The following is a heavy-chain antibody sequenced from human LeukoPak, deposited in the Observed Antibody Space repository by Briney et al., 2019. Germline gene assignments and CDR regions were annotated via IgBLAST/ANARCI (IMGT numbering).Heavy chain of an antibody. CDR2: ISGSGGST. Sequence: GGSLRLSCAASGFTFSSYAMSWVRQAPGKGLEWVSAISGSGGSTYYADSVKGRFTISRDNSKNTLYLQMNSLRAEDTAVYYCAKEGKDITIFGVVFYYYYMDVWGKGTTVTVSS. D-gene: IGHD3-3*01. CDR3: AKEGKDITIFGVVFYYYYMDV. V-gene: IGHV3-23*01. CDR1: GFTFSSYA. J-gene: IGHJ6*03.